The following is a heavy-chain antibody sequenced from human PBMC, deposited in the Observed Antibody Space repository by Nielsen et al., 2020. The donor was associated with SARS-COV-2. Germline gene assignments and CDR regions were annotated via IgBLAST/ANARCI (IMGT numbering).Heavy chain of an antibody. CDR2: INWNGGNT. D-gene: IGHD5-18*01. CDR1: GFTFDDYG. CDR3: ASIDGYGVQGY. Sequence: GGSLRLSCAASGFTFDDYGMSWVRQAPGKGLEWVSGINWNGGNTGYADSVKGRFTISRDNAKNSLYLQMNSLRAEDTALYHCASIDGYGVQGYWGQGTLVTVSS. J-gene: IGHJ4*02. V-gene: IGHV3-20*01.